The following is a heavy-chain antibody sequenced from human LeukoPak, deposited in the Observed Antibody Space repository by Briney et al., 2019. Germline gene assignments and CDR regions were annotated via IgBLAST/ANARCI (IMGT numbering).Heavy chain of an antibody. CDR3: ARGSFQWFGGYYMDV. CDR1: GGTFSSYA. D-gene: IGHD3-10*01. Sequence: ASVKVSCKASGGTFSSYAISWVRQAPGQGLEWMGGIIPIFGTANYAQKFQGRVTITADESTSTAYMKLSSLRSEDTAVYYCARGSFQWFGGYYMDVWGKGTTVTISS. CDR2: IIPIFGTA. V-gene: IGHV1-69*13. J-gene: IGHJ6*03.